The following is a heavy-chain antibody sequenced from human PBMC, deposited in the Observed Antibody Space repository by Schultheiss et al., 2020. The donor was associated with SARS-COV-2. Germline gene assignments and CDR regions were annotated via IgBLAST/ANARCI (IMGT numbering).Heavy chain of an antibody. J-gene: IGHJ2*01. V-gene: IGHV2-70*11. D-gene: IGHD6-25*01. CDR1: GFSLSTSGMC. CDR2: IDWDDDK. CDR3: ARIGGSPANWYFDL. Sequence: GPTLVKPTQTLTLTCTFSGFSLSTSGMCVSWIRQPPGKALEWLTRIDWDDDKYYSTSLKTRLTISKDTSKNQVVLTMTNMDPVDTATYYCARIGGSPANWYFDLWGRGTLVTVSS.